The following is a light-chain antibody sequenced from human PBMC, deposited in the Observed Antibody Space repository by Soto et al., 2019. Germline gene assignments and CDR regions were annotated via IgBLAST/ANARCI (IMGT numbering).Light chain of an antibody. V-gene: IGKV1-39*01. Sequence: DIQMTQSPSSLSASVGDRVTITCRASQSISSYLNWYQQKPGKAPKLLIYAASSLQSGVPSRFNGSGSGTDFTLTISSLQPEDFATYYCQQSYSTPKYTFGQGTKLEIK. J-gene: IGKJ2*01. CDR3: QQSYSTPKYT. CDR2: AAS. CDR1: QSISSY.